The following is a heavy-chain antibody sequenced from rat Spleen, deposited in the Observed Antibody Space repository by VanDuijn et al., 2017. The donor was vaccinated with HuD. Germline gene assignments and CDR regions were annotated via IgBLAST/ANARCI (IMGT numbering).Heavy chain of an antibody. CDR3: VRDRTSNSGYGGYWYFDF. CDR1: GFTFSSFP. J-gene: IGHJ1*01. Sequence: EVQLVESGGGLVEPGRSMKLSCAASGFTFSSFPMVWVRQAPTKGLEWVATTSIITGGTYYGDSVKGRFTVSRDNGKSTLYLQMNSLQTEDIVTCYCVRDRTSNSGYGGYWYFDFWRPGTMITVSS. D-gene: IGHD4-3*01. CDR2: TSIITGGT. V-gene: IGHV5-46*01.